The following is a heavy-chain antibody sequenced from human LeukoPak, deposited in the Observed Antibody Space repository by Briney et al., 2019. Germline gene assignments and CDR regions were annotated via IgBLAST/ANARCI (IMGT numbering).Heavy chain of an antibody. J-gene: IGHJ4*02. V-gene: IGHV3-23*01. CDR2: ISGSGGST. CDR1: GFTFSSYG. D-gene: IGHD3-10*01. Sequence: SGGSLRLSCAASGFTFSSYGMSWVRQAPGKGLEWVSAISGSGGSTYYADSVKGRFTISRDNAKNSLYLQMNSLRAEDTAVYYCARAGRGVFGDLDYWGQGTLVTVSS. CDR3: ARAGRGVFGDLDY.